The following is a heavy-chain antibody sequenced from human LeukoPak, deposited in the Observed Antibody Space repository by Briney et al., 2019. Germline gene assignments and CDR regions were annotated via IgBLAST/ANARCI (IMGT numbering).Heavy chain of an antibody. CDR2: IYYSGST. J-gene: IGHJ2*01. V-gene: IGHV4-59*08. CDR1: GGSISSYY. Sequence: SETLSLTCTVSGGSISSYYWSWIRQPPGKGLEWIGYIYYSGSTNYNPSLKSRVTISVDTSKNQFSLKLSSVTAADTAVYYCAGNYDSSGYPYWYFDLWGRGTLVTVSS. CDR3: AGNYDSSGYPYWYFDL. D-gene: IGHD3-22*01.